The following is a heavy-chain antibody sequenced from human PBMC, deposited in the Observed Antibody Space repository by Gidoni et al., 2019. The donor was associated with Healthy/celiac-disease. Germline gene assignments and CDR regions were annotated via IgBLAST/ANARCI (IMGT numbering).Heavy chain of an antibody. V-gene: IGHV3-21*01. CDR2: ISSSSSYI. Sequence: EVQLVESGGGLVKPGGSLRLSCAASGFTFSSYSMNWVRQAPGKGLEWVSSISSSSSYIYYADSVKGRFTISRDNAKNSLYLQMNSLRAEDTAVYYCARVLAARQEGFDYWGQGTLVTVSS. CDR1: GFTFSSYS. CDR3: ARVLAARQEGFDY. D-gene: IGHD6-6*01. J-gene: IGHJ4*02.